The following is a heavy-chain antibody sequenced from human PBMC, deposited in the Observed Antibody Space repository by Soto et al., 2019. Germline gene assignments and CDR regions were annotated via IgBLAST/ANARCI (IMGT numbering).Heavy chain of an antibody. D-gene: IGHD3-3*01. V-gene: IGHV4-59*01. CDR3: AGEGALATFGVV. J-gene: IGHJ4*02. Sequence: QVQLQESGPGLVKSSETLSLTCTVSGGSIRSYYWTWIRQPPGRGLEWIGHLYYGGSANYNPSLKSRVTISMDTSKNQCSLRLTSVTAADTAVYYCAGEGALATFGVVWGQGTRVTVSS. CDR1: GGSIRSYY. CDR2: LYYGGSA.